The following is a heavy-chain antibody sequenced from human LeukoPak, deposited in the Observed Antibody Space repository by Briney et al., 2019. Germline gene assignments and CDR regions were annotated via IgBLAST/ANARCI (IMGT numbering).Heavy chain of an antibody. CDR1: GFTFSSYA. CDR3: ARDADYDILTGSPPFGGMDV. J-gene: IGHJ6*02. CDR2: ISSSSSYI. V-gene: IGHV3-21*01. Sequence: GGSLRLSCAASGFTFSSYAMNWVRQAPGKGLEWVSSISSSSSYIYYADSVKGRFTISRDNAKNSLYLQMNSLRAEDTAVYYCARDADYDILTGSPPFGGMDVWGQGTTVTVSS. D-gene: IGHD3-9*01.